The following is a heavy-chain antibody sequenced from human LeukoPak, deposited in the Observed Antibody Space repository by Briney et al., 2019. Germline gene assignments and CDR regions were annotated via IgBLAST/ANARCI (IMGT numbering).Heavy chain of an antibody. J-gene: IGHJ6*03. Sequence: ASVKVSCKASGGAFSSYAISWVRQAPGQGLEWMGGIIPIFGTANYAQKFQGRVTITADESTSTAYMELSSLRSEDTAVYYCARDLGSSTQPYYYYMDVWGKGTTVTVSS. CDR1: GGAFSSYA. V-gene: IGHV1-69*13. CDR2: IIPIFGTA. D-gene: IGHD3-10*01. CDR3: ARDLGSSTQPYYYYMDV.